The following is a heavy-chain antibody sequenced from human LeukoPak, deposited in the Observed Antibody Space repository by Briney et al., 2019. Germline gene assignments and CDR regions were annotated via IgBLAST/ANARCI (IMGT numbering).Heavy chain of an antibody. D-gene: IGHD3-3*01. CDR2: ISANGGET. Sequence: PGGSLRLSCAASGFTFSIYAMNWVRQAPGKGLEWVSSISANGGETHYADSVKGRFIISRDNSKNTLYLQINNPRVEDTAVYYCAKRYYDFPLDYWGQGTLVTVSS. CDR3: AKRYYDFPLDY. CDR1: GFTFSIYA. J-gene: IGHJ4*02. V-gene: IGHV3-23*01.